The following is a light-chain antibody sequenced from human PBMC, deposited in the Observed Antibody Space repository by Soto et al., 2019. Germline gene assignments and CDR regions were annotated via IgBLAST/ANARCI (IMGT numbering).Light chain of an antibody. V-gene: IGLV2-8*01. CDR2: EVS. J-gene: IGLJ3*02. CDR3: SSYAGSNNLV. CDR1: SRDVGGYNY. Sequence: QSALTQPPSASGSTGQSVTISCTGTSRDVGGYNYVSWYQQHPGEAPKLIISEVSKRPSGVPDRFSGSKSGNTASLSVSGLQADDEADYYCSSYAGSNNLVFGGGTKLTVL.